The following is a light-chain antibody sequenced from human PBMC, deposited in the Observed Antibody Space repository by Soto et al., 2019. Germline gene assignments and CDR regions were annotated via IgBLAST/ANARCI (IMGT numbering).Light chain of an antibody. CDR1: QGISSY. CDR2: AAS. J-gene: IGKJ1*01. CDR3: QQYYSYPRKT. Sequence: IQMTQSPSSLSASVGDGVTTTCRASQGISSYLAWYQQKPGKAPKLLIYAASTLQSGVPSRFSGSGSGTDFTLTISCLQSEDFATYYCQQYYSYPRKTFGQGTKVDIK. V-gene: IGKV1-8*01.